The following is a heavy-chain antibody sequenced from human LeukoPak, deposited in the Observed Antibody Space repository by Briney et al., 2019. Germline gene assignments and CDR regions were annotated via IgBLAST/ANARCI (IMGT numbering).Heavy chain of an antibody. Sequence: SETLSLTCIVSGGSISSYYWSWIRQPPGKGLEWIGNIYYSGSTNYNPSLTSRVTISVDTSKNQLSLKLTSVTAADTAVYYCARHSVASPHYFDYWGQGTPVTVSS. V-gene: IGHV4-59*08. CDR1: GGSISSYY. CDR3: ARHSVASPHYFDY. J-gene: IGHJ4*02. D-gene: IGHD5/OR15-5a*01. CDR2: IYYSGST.